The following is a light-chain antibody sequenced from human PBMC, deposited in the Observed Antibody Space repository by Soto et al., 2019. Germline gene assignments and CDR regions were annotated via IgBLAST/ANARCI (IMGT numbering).Light chain of an antibody. CDR2: GAS. J-gene: IGKJ1*01. CDR3: QQYINLWT. Sequence: EIVMTQSPATLSVSPGEGATLSCRASQSVSSNLAWYQQKPGQSPRLLIYGASTRATGVPARFSGSGSGTEFTLTISSLQSEDFAVYYCQQYINLWTFGQGTKVDIK. CDR1: QSVSSN. V-gene: IGKV3-15*01.